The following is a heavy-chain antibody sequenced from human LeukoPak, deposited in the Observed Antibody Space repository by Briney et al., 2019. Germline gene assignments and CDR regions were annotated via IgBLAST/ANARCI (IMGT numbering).Heavy chain of an antibody. CDR1: GFSFSNTY. CDR2: ISSSSSTI. D-gene: IGHD3-10*01. V-gene: IGHV3-48*02. Sequence: GGSLRLSCAASGFSFSNTYMSWVRQAPGKGLEWVSYISSSSSTIFYADSVKGRFTVSRDNAKTSLYLQMNSLRDEDTAVYYCARSSGSYYNHDHWGQGTLVTVSS. CDR3: ARSSGSYYNHDH. J-gene: IGHJ4*02.